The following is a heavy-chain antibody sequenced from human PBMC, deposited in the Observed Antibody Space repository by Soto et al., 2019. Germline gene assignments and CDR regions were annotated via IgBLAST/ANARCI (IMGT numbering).Heavy chain of an antibody. J-gene: IGHJ6*03. CDR1: GFTVSSNY. CDR2: IYSGGST. V-gene: IGHV3-53*01. CDR3: ARLPTITGAGYYYYYMDV. Sequence: GGSLRLSCAASGFTVSSNYMSWVRQAPGKGLEWVSVIYSGGSTYYADSVKGRFTISRDNSKNTLYLQMNSLRAEDTAVYYCARLPTITGAGYYYYYMDVWGKGTTVTVSS. D-gene: IGHD7-27*01.